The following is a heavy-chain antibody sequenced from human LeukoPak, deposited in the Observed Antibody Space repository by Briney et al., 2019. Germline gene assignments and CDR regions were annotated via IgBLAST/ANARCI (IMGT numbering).Heavy chain of an antibody. V-gene: IGHV4-61*02. Sequence: SETLSLTCTVSGGSISSASYYWSWIRQPAGKGLEWIGRVYTSGSTHYNPSLESRVTMSVDTSKNQFSLNLSSVTAADTAVYYCARGNSSSWPLDYWGQGTLVTVSS. CDR1: GGSISSASYY. J-gene: IGHJ4*02. D-gene: IGHD6-13*01. CDR2: VYTSGST. CDR3: ARGNSSSWPLDY.